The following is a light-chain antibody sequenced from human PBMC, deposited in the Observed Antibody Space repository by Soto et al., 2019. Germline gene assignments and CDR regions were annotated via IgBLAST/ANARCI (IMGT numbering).Light chain of an antibody. V-gene: IGKV3-15*01. CDR2: DAS. Sequence: EIVLTQFPATVSVSPGETVTLSCRASQRLTDTLAWYQQKPGQAPRLLLYDASTRATGIPARFSGSGSGAEFTLSISSLQSADSAIYVCQHYDHWPPFTFGPGTKVNVK. J-gene: IGKJ3*01. CDR3: QHYDHWPPFT. CDR1: QRLTDT.